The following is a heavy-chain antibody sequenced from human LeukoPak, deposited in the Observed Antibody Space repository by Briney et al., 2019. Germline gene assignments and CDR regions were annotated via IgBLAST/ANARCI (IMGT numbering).Heavy chain of an antibody. J-gene: IGHJ4*02. CDR1: GFTFSTYT. D-gene: IGHD3-22*01. CDR3: ARAMISGSDY. Sequence: PGGSLRLSCAASGFTFSTYTMNWVRQAPGKGLVWVSRINSDGSTTTYADSVEGRFAISRDNAKNTAYLQMNSLRAEDTAVYYCARAMISGSDYWGQGTLVTVSS. CDR2: INSDGSTT. V-gene: IGHV3-74*01.